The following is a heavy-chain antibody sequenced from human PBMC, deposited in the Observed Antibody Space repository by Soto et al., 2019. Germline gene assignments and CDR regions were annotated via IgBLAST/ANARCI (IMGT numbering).Heavy chain of an antibody. V-gene: IGHV1-3*01. J-gene: IGHJ6*02. CDR3: ATNCSGGSCHPSRPYYYYGMDV. CDR2: INAGNGNT. Sequence: SVKVSCKASGYTFTSYAMHWVRQAPGQRLEWMGWINAGNGNTKYSQKFQGRVTITRDTSASTAYMELSSLRSEDTAVYYCATNCSGGSCHPSRPYYYYGMDVWGQGTTVTVSS. D-gene: IGHD2-15*01. CDR1: GYTFTSYA.